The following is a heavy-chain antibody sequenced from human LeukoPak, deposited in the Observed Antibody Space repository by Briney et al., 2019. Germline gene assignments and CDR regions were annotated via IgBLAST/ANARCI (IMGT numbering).Heavy chain of an antibody. V-gene: IGHV3-11*04. CDR1: GFTFSDYY. CDR2: IRSSGSIK. CDR3: ARADCSSSSCYEFDY. D-gene: IGHD2-2*01. J-gene: IGHJ4*02. Sequence: GGSLRLSCAASGFTFSDYYMSWIRQAPGKGLEWVSYIRSSGSIKFYADSVRGRFTISRDDAKNSLYLQMNSLRAEDTAVYYCARADCSSSSCYEFDYWGQGTLVTVSS.